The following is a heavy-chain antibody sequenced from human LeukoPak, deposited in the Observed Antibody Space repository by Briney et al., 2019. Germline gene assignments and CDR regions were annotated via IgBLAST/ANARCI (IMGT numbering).Heavy chain of an antibody. V-gene: IGHV4-34*01. D-gene: IGHD3-22*01. J-gene: IGHJ4*02. CDR1: GGSFSGYY. Sequence: PSETLSLTCAVYGGSFSGYYWSWIRQPPGKGLEWIREINHSGSTNYNPSLKSRVTISVDTSKNQFSLKLSSVTAADTAVYYCARGTYYYDSSGQGYFDYWGQGTLVTVSS. CDR3: ARGTYYYDSSGQGYFDY. CDR2: INHSGST.